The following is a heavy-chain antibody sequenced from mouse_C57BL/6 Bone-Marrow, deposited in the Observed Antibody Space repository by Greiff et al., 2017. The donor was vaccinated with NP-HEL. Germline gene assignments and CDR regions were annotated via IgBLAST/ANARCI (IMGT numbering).Heavy chain of an antibody. CDR2: SYPGDGDT. D-gene: IGHD2-3*01. Sequence: VQLQQSGPELVKPGASVKISCKASGYAFSSSWMNWVKQRPGKGLEWIGRSYPGDGDTNYNGKFKGKATLTAEKSSSTAYMQLSSLTSEDSAVYFCARYDAPAYWGQGTLVTVSA. J-gene: IGHJ3*01. CDR1: GYAFSSSW. CDR3: ARYDAPAY. V-gene: IGHV1-82*01.